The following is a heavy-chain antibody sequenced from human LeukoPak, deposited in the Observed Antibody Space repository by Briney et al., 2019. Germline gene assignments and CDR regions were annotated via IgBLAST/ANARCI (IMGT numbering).Heavy chain of an antibody. Sequence: GGSLRLSCAASGFTFSNYAMSWIRQAPGKGLEWVSSISGRGGSVYYVGAVRGRFTTSRDNSQTILYLEMKNLRAEDTAVYYCAKDSPGSRTSYNWFDSWGQGTPVTVSS. V-gene: IGHV3-23*01. CDR1: GFTFSNYA. D-gene: IGHD6-13*01. J-gene: IGHJ5*01. CDR3: AKDSPGSRTSYNWFDS. CDR2: ISGRGGSV.